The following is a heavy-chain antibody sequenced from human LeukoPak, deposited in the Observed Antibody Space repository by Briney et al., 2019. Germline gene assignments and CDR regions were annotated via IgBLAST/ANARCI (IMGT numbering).Heavy chain of an antibody. Sequence: PSETLSLTCTVSGGSISSGGYYWSWIRQHPGKGLEWIGYIYYSGSTYYNPSLKSRVTISVDTSKNQFSLKLSSVTAADTAVYYCARTYDSSGYYYHFDYWGQGTLVTVSS. CDR3: ARTYDSSGYYYHFDY. CDR2: IYYSGST. J-gene: IGHJ4*02. CDR1: GGSISSGGYY. V-gene: IGHV4-31*03. D-gene: IGHD3-22*01.